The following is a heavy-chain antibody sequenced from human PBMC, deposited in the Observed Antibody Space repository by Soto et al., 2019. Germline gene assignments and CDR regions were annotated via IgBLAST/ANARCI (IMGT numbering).Heavy chain of an antibody. Sequence: PGESLRLSCAASGFTVSSNYMSWVRQAPGKGPEWVSVIYSGGSTYYADSVKGRFTISRDNSKTTLYIQMNSLRAEDTAVYYRTRGNYGDYVRYFVYGGRETLVTVSS. CDR1: GFTVSSNY. CDR3: TRGNYGDYVRYFVY. D-gene: IGHD4-17*01. V-gene: IGHV3-53*01. CDR2: IYSGGST. J-gene: IGHJ4*02.